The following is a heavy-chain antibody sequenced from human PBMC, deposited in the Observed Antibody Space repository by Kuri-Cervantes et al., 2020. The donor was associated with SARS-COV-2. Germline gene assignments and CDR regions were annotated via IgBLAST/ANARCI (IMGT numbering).Heavy chain of an antibody. CDR3: ARYDFWSGYYLDY. CDR1: GFTFSSYA. J-gene: IGHJ4*02. V-gene: IGHV3-30-3*01. CDR2: ISYDGSNK. Sequence: GGSLRLSCAASGFTFSSYAMHWVRQAPGKGLEWVAVISYDGSNKYYADSVKGRFTISRDNSKNTLYLQMNSLRAEDTAVYYCARYDFWSGYYLDYWGQETLVTVSS. D-gene: IGHD3-3*01.